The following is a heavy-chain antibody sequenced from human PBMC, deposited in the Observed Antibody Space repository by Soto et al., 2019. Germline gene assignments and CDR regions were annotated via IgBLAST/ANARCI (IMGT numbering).Heavy chain of an antibody. CDR2: VHYSGAT. Sequence: TSETLSLTCAVSGDSFSSYYWIWVRQSPGKGLEWIGYVHYSGATNYNPSLKSRVTMSLDTSKKQFFLKLRSVTAADTAVYFCARALSMVRGAASYYFDYWGHGTLVTVSS. J-gene: IGHJ4*01. V-gene: IGHV4-59*01. D-gene: IGHD3-10*01. CDR1: GDSFSSYY. CDR3: ARALSMVRGAASYYFDY.